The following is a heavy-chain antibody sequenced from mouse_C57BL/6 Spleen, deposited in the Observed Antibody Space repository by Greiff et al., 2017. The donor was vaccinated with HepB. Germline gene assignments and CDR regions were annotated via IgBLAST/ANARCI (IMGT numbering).Heavy chain of an antibody. D-gene: IGHD2-2*01. CDR1: GYSFTSYY. CDR2: IYPGSGNT. CDR3: AIYYGYDDYYAMDY. V-gene: IGHV1-66*01. J-gene: IGHJ4*01. Sequence: QVQLQQSGPELVKPGASVKISCKASGYSFTSYYIHWVKQRPGQGLEWIGWIYPGSGNTKYNEKFKGKATLTADTSSSTAYMQLSSLTSEDSAVYYCAIYYGYDDYYAMDYWGQGTSVTVSS.